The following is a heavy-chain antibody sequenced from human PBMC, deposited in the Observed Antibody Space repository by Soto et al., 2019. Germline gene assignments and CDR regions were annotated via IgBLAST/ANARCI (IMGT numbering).Heavy chain of an antibody. D-gene: IGHD3-10*01. CDR2: INVYNGNT. CDR1: GYTFTNSG. Sequence: GPSVKVSCKASGYTFTNSGISWVRKAPGQGLEWMGWINVYNGNTKYAQKVQGRVTMTTDTSTSTAYMELRSLRSDDTAVYYCARGVGSGSYYNQYHWFDPWGQGTLVTVSS. J-gene: IGHJ5*02. V-gene: IGHV1-18*01. CDR3: ARGVGSGSYYNQYHWFDP.